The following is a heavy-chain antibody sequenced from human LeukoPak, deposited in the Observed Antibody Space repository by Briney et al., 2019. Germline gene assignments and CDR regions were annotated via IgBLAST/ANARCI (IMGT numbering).Heavy chain of an antibody. J-gene: IGHJ4*02. CDR3: ARDPRVDCSSTSCYNY. CDR2: ISSSSSYI. D-gene: IGHD2-2*02. CDR1: GFTFSSYS. Sequence: GGSLRLSCAASGFTFSSYSMNWVRQAPGKGLEWVSSISSSSSYIYYADSVKGRFTISRDNAKNSLYLQMNSLRAEDTAVYYCARDPRVDCSSTSCYNYWGQGTLVTVSS. V-gene: IGHV3-21*01.